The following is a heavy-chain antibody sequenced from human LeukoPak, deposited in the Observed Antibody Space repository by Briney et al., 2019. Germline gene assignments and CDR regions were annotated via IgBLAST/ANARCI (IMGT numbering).Heavy chain of an antibody. CDR3: ARDHASGYDREYYYYMDV. CDR1: GYTFTSYD. V-gene: IGHV1-2*02. CDR2: INPNSGGT. J-gene: IGHJ6*03. Sequence: ASVKVSCKASGYTFTSYDINWVRQATGQGLEWMGWINPNSGGTNYAQKFQGRVTMTRDTSISTAYMELSRLRSDDTAVYYCARDHASGYDREYYYYMDVWGKGTTVTVSS. D-gene: IGHD5-12*01.